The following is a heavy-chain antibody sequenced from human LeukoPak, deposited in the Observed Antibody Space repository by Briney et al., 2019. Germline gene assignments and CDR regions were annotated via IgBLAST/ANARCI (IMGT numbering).Heavy chain of an antibody. Sequence: GGSLRLSCAASGFTFSSYEMNWVRQAPRKGLEWVSYISSSGSTTYYADSVKGRFTISRDNARNSLYLQMNSLRAEDTAVYYCARGESSGWYPRPYWGQGTLVTVSS. CDR2: ISSSGSTT. CDR1: GFTFSSYE. D-gene: IGHD6-19*01. CDR3: ARGESSGWYPRPY. V-gene: IGHV3-48*03. J-gene: IGHJ4*02.